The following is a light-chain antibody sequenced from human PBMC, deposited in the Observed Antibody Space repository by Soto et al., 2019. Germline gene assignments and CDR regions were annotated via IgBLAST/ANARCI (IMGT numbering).Light chain of an antibody. CDR2: DVS. V-gene: IGLV2-11*01. CDR1: SSDVGGYNS. Sequence: QSALTQPRSVSASPGQSVTISCTGTSSDVGGYNSVSWYQQHPGKAPKLMIYDVSKRPSGVPDRFSGSKSGNTASLTISGLQAEDEADYYCCSYAGSYTLVFGGGTQLTVL. CDR3: CSYAGSYTLV. J-gene: IGLJ2*01.